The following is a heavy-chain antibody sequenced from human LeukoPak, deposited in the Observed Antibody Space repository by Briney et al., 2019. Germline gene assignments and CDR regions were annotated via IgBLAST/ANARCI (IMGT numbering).Heavy chain of an antibody. CDR2: IIPIFGAA. V-gene: IGHV1-69*06. CDR3: ARDPDTASPMDV. CDR1: GGTFSSYA. Sequence: SVKVSCKASGGTFSSYAISWVRQAPGQGLEWMGGIIPIFGAANYAQKFQGRVTITADKSTSTAYTELSSLRSEDTAVYYCARDPDTASPMDVWGKGTTVTVSS. D-gene: IGHD5-18*01. J-gene: IGHJ6*04.